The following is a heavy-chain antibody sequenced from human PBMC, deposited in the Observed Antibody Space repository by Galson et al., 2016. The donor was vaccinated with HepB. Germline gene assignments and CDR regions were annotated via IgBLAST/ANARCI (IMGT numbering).Heavy chain of an antibody. Sequence: TLSLTCAVSGGSISSSNWWSWVRQPPGKGLEWIGEIYHSGSTNYNPSLKSRVTISIDNSKNQFSLKLNSVTAADTAVYSRARGGGGFLQWPHGFDIWGQGTMVTVSS. D-gene: IGHD3-3*01. V-gene: IGHV4-4*01. CDR2: IYHSGST. J-gene: IGHJ3*02. CDR3: ARGGGGFLQWPHGFDI. CDR1: GGSISSSNW.